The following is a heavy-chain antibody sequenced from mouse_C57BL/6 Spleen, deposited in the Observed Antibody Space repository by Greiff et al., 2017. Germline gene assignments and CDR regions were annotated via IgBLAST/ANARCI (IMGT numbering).Heavy chain of an antibody. D-gene: IGHD1-1*01. J-gene: IGHJ4*01. CDR3: ARGNYDSGYGKAMDY. V-gene: IGHV1-52*01. CDR2: IDPSDSET. Sequence: QVQLQQPGAELVRPGSSVKLSCKASGYTFTSYWMHWVKQRPIQGLEWIGNIDPSDSETHYNQKFKDKATLTVDTSSSTAYMQLSSRTSEDSAVYYCARGNYDSGYGKAMDYWGQGTSVTVSS. CDR1: GYTFTSYW.